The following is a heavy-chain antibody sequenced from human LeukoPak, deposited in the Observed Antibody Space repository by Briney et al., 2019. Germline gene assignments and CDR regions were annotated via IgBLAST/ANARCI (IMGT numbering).Heavy chain of an antibody. V-gene: IGHV3-74*01. CDR3: ALVGAARRIY. CDR1: GFTFSTYC. D-gene: IGHD1-26*01. Sequence: PGGSLRLSCAASGFTFSTYCMHWVRQAPGKGLVWVSRINSDGSSTNYADSVKGRFTISRDNAKNTLYLQMNSLRAEDTAVYYCALVGAARRIYWGQGTLVTVSS. CDR2: INSDGSST. J-gene: IGHJ4*02.